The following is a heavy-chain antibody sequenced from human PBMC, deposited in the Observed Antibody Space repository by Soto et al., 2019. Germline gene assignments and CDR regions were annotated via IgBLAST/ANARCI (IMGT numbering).Heavy chain of an antibody. CDR2: ISTYNGKT. CDR1: GYTFTRYG. J-gene: IGHJ6*02. D-gene: IGHD3-3*01. Sequence: QVQLVQSGAEMKKPGASVKVSCKASGYTFTRYGISWVRQAPGQGLEWMGWISTYNGKTNYAQEIQGRVTMTTDTTTSTAYTELTSLRSDDTAVYYCAREQTLEWLLYRFWSSGPPPRYGMDVWGQGTTVTVSS. V-gene: IGHV1-18*01. CDR3: AREQTLEWLLYRFWSSGPPPRYGMDV.